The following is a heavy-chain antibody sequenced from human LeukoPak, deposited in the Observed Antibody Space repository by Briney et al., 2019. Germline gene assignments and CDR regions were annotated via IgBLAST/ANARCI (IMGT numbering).Heavy chain of an antibody. CDR2: ISWNSGSI. J-gene: IGHJ4*02. CDR1: GFTFDDYA. CDR3: AKGARFLEWLLKGYFDY. V-gene: IGHV3-9*01. Sequence: QPGRSLRLSCAASGFTFDDYAMHWVRQAPGKGLEWVSGISWNSGSIGYADSVKGRFTISRDNAKNSLYLQMNSLRAEDTASYYCAKGARFLEWLLKGYFDYWGQGTLVTVSS. D-gene: IGHD3-3*01.